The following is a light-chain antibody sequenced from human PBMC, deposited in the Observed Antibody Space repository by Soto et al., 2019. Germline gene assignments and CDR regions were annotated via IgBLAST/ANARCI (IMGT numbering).Light chain of an antibody. CDR3: QQYNSYSSGT. J-gene: IGKJ1*01. V-gene: IGKV1-5*03. CDR2: KAS. CDR1: QNINSW. Sequence: DIQMTQSPSTLSASVGDRVTNTCRASQNINSWLAWYQQKPGKATKLLIYKASSLESGVPSRFSGSGSGTEFTLTINSLQPDDFAIYYCQQYNSYSSGTFGQGTKV.